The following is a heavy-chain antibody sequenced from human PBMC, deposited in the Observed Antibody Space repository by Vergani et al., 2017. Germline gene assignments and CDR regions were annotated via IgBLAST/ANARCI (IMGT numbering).Heavy chain of an antibody. J-gene: IGHJ4*02. Sequence: QVQLVQSGAEVKKPGSSVKVSCKASGGTFSSYAISWVRQAPGQGLEWMGGIIPIFGTANYAQKFQGRVTITADESTSTAYMELSILSSEDTAVYYCARVAYCGGDCYSHFDYWGQGTLVTVSS. D-gene: IGHD2-21*02. V-gene: IGHV1-69*01. CDR1: GGTFSSYA. CDR3: ARVAYCGGDCYSHFDY. CDR2: IIPIFGTA.